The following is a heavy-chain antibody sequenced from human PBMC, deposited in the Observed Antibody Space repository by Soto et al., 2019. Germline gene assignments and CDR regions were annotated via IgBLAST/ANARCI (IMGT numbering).Heavy chain of an antibody. V-gene: IGHV3-23*01. D-gene: IGHD6-25*01. CDR3: AHFFVETGSNSGWPLSFHY. CDR2: ISGSGGTT. Sequence: EVQLLESGGGLVQPGRSLRLSCAASGFTFSNYAMSWVRQAPGKGLDWVSAISGSGGTTYYADSVKGRFIISRDNSKNTLFLQMTSLRAEDAAVYYCAHFFVETGSNSGWPLSFHYWGLRTLVTVSS. CDR1: GFTFSNYA. J-gene: IGHJ4*02.